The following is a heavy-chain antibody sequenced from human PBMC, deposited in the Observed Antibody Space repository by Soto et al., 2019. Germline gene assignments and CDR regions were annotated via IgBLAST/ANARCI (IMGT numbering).Heavy chain of an antibody. CDR2: MNPNSGHT. D-gene: IGHD2-2*01. CDR1: GYTFTSHD. Sequence: QVQLVQSGAEVKKPGASVKVSCKASGYTFTSHDINGMRQTTGQGLEWMGWMNPNSGHTNSAQKFQGRVTMTRDTSINTAYMELTNLRSEDTAIYYCASDMSTTWGQGTLVPVSS. CDR3: ASDMSTT. J-gene: IGHJ5*02. V-gene: IGHV1-8*01.